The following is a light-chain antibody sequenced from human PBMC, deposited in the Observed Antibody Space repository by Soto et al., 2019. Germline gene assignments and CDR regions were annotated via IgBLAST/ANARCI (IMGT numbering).Light chain of an antibody. CDR1: NSDIGASNS. CDR3: GSKAGSNKHVV. V-gene: IGLV2-8*01. Sequence: QSALTQPPSASGSPGQSVTISCAGSNSDIGASNSVSWYQQHPGKAPKLLISEVTKRPSGVPDRFSGSKSGNTAYLTVSGLQAEDEADYYCGSKAGSNKHVVFGGGTKLTVL. CDR2: EVT. J-gene: IGLJ2*01.